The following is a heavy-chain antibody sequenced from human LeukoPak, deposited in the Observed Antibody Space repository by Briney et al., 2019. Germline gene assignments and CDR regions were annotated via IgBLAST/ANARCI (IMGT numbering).Heavy chain of an antibody. Sequence: SETLSLTCAVYGGSFSGYYWSWIRQPPGKGLEWIGEIYHSGSTNYNPSLKSRVTISVDKSKNQFSLKLSSVTAADTAVYYCARATRLVGALRHFDYWGQGTLVTVSS. J-gene: IGHJ4*02. D-gene: IGHD1-26*01. CDR2: IYHSGST. CDR1: GGSFSGYY. V-gene: IGHV4-34*01. CDR3: ARATRLVGALRHFDY.